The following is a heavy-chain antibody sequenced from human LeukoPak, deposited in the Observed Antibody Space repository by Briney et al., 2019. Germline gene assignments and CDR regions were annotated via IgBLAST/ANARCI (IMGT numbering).Heavy chain of an antibody. Sequence: GRALRLSCAASGFTFIDYGMHWVRQAPGKGLEWVAVISYDGSNKYYADSVKGRFTISRDNSKNTLYLQMNSLRGEDTAVYYCAKTQLATFDYWGQGTLVTVSS. J-gene: IGHJ4*02. V-gene: IGHV3-30*18. CDR3: AKTQLATFDY. CDR2: ISYDGSNK. D-gene: IGHD6-13*01. CDR1: GFTFIDYG.